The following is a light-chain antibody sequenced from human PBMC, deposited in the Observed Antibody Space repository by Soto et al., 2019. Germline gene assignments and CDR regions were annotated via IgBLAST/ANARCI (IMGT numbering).Light chain of an antibody. CDR1: QSVGSS. J-gene: IGKJ1*01. CDR3: QQYNNWPRT. V-gene: IGKV3-11*01. Sequence: DILLTQSPATLSLSRGERATLSCRASQSVGSSLAWFQQKPGQPPRLLIYDASNRATGIPARFSGSGSGTDFTLTISSLEPEDFAVYYCQQYNNWPRTFGQGTKVEIQ. CDR2: DAS.